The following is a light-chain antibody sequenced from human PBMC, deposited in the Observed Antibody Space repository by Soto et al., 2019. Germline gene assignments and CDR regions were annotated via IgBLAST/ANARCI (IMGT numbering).Light chain of an antibody. J-gene: IGLJ2*01. CDR2: DVS. V-gene: IGLV2-14*03. Sequence: QSPLTQPASVSGYPGQSITISCTGTSSDVGGYNYVSWYQHHPGKAPKLLIYDVSDRPSGVANRFSGSKSGNTASLTISGLQAEDEAAYYCTSYTSTSPPVVFGGGTKLTVL. CDR3: TSYTSTSPPVV. CDR1: SSDVGGYNY.